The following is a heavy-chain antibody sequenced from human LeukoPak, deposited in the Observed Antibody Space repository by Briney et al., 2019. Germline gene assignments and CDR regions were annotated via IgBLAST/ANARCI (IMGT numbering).Heavy chain of an antibody. Sequence: GESLKISCNGSGYXFSSYWIGWVRQMPGKGPEWMVIIYPGDSDIKYSPSFEGQVTISADKSNSTAYLQWSSLKASDTAMYYCARRSSSGGYYFDYWGQGTLVTVSS. J-gene: IGHJ4*02. CDR3: ARRSSSGGYYFDY. D-gene: IGHD3-16*01. CDR1: GYXFSSYW. V-gene: IGHV5-51*01. CDR2: IYPGDSDI.